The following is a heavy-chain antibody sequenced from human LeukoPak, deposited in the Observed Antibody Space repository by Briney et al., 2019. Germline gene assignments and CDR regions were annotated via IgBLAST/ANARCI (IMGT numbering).Heavy chain of an antibody. CDR2: ITYDGSRA. V-gene: IGHV3-33*05. D-gene: IGHD1-14*01. CDR3: TRYNIDHFDY. Sequence: GGSLRLSCAGSGFTFGGYGMHWVRQTPGKGLEWVAVITYDGSRAFYADSVKGRFTISRDNSKNTMSVQMDDLRAEDTAVYYCTRYNIDHFDYWGQGTPVTVSS. J-gene: IGHJ4*02. CDR1: GFTFGGYG.